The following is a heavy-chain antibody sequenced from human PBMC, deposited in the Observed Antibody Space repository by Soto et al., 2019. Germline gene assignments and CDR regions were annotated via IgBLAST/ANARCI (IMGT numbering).Heavy chain of an antibody. D-gene: IGHD6-6*01. CDR3: ARGDSSSLGGANHRGTKFDY. CDR2: INPSGGST. J-gene: IGHJ4*02. CDR1: GYTFTSYY. Sequence: ASVKVSCKASGYTFTSYYMHWVRQAPGQGLKWMGRINPSGGSTSYAQKFQGRVTMTRDTSTSTVYMELSSLRSEDTAVYYCARGDSSSLGGANHRGTKFDYWGQGTLVTVSS. V-gene: IGHV1-46*01.